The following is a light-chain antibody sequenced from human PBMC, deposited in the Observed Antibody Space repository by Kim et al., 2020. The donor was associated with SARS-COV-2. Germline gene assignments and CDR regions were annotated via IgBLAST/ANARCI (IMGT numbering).Light chain of an antibody. CDR3: QQSGSSPVT. V-gene: IGKV3-20*01. Sequence: WSPGERSTLSCRASQSVSRTYLAWYQQKLGQAPRLLIYGASSRANGIPDRFSGSGSGTDFTLTISRLEPEDFAVYYCQQSGSSPVTFGQGTKLEI. CDR2: GAS. CDR1: QSVSRTY. J-gene: IGKJ2*01.